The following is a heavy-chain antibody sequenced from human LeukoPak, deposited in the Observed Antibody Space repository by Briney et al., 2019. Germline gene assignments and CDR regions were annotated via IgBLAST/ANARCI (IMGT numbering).Heavy chain of an antibody. Sequence: PGGSLRLSCAASGFTFSSYAMSWVRQAPGKGPEWVSTISLGGTGTHYADSVKGRFTISRDNSKNTLYLEMNSLRVEDTAVYNCARDLDRSGYYDGSDSWGQGTLVTVSS. CDR2: ISLGGTGT. V-gene: IGHV3-23*01. D-gene: IGHD3-22*01. J-gene: IGHJ5*02. CDR1: GFTFSSYA. CDR3: ARDLDRSGYYDGSDS.